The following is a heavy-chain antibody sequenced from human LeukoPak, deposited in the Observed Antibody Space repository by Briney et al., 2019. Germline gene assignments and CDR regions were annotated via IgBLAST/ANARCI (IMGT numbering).Heavy chain of an antibody. J-gene: IGHJ5*02. CDR3: ARVGVSNWFDP. CDR1: GYSFTSYY. D-gene: IGHD3-16*01. Sequence: ASVKVSCKASGYSFTSYYMNWVRQAPGQGLEWMGIINASGGSTSYAQKFQGRLTMTRDTSTRTVYMELRSLRSDDTAVYYCARVGVSNWFDPWGQGTLVTVSS. CDR2: INASGGST. V-gene: IGHV1-46*01.